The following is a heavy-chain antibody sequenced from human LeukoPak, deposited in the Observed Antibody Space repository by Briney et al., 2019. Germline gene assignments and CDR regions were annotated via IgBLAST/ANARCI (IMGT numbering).Heavy chain of an antibody. CDR3: ARGRSSGYYFHLHPFDY. V-gene: IGHV4-34*01. CDR2: INHSGST. J-gene: IGHJ4*02. D-gene: IGHD3-22*01. CDR1: GGSFSGYY. Sequence: SETLSLTCAVYGGSFSGYYWSWIRQPPGKGLEWIGEINHSGSTNYNPSLKSRVTISVDTSKNQFSLKLNSVTAADTAVYYCARGRSSGYYFHLHPFDYWGQGTLVTVSS.